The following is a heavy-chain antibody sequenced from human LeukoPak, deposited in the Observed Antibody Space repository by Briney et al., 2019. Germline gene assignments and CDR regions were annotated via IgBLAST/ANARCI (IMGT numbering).Heavy chain of an antibody. CDR1: GGSISSSSYY. Sequence: SETLSLTCTVSGGSISSSSYYWGWIRQPPGKGLEWIGSIYYSGSTYYNPSLKSRVTISADTSKNRFSLKLSSLTAADTAVYYCARGSSGNRPNFDYWGQGTLVTVSS. V-gene: IGHV4-39*01. J-gene: IGHJ4*02. D-gene: IGHD3-22*01. CDR2: IYYSGST. CDR3: ARGSSGNRPNFDY.